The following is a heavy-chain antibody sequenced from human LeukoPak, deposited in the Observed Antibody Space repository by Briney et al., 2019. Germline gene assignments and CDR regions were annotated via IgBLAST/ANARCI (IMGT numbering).Heavy chain of an antibody. D-gene: IGHD4-23*01. V-gene: IGHV3-48*04. CDR1: GFTFNNYG. Sequence: PGGSLRLSCAASGFTFNNYGMSWVRQAPGKGLEWVSYISSSGYTIRNADSVKGRFTISRDNAKNSLYLQMNSLRAEDTAFYYCVSVTTVVEDYYYMDVWGKGTTVTVSS. J-gene: IGHJ6*03. CDR2: ISSSGYTI. CDR3: VSVTTVVEDYYYMDV.